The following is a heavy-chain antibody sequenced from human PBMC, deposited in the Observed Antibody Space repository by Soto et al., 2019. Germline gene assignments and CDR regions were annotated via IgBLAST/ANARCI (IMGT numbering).Heavy chain of an antibody. D-gene: IGHD2-2*01. CDR1: GFIFSSYS. CDR2: ISSTSTTI. J-gene: IGHJ4*02. CDR3: ATFGGYCTSTSCRSDY. V-gene: IGHV3-48*02. Sequence: GGSLRLSCAASGFIFSSYSMNWVRQAPGKGLEWVSYISSTSTTIYYADSVKGRFTISRDNGKNSLYLQMHSLRDEDTAVYYCATFGGYCTSTSCRSDYWGQGTLVTVSS.